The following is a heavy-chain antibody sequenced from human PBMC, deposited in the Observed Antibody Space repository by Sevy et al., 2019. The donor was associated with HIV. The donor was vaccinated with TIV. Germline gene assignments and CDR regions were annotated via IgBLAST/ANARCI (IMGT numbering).Heavy chain of an antibody. CDR2: IRYTGET. Sequence: SETLSLTCTVSGASISSSGYYWGLIRQPPGKGLEWIASIRYTGETFYNPSLRSRVTISADKSKNQFSLQLSSVTAADTAIYFCAGPILTYNSGWSYYDYWGQGTVVTVSS. CDR1: GASISSSGYY. D-gene: IGHD6-19*01. J-gene: IGHJ4*02. CDR3: AGPILTYNSGWSYYDY. V-gene: IGHV4-39*01.